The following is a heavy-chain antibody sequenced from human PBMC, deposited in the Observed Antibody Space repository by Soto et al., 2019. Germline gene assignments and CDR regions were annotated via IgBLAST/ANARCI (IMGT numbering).Heavy chain of an antibody. CDR1: GFTLRNHA. V-gene: IGHV3-33*08. Sequence: QVQLVASGGGVVQPGRSLRLSCAASGFTLRNHAMHWVRQAPGEGLEWVGLIWYDGTSKYYADSVKGRFTISRDNSKNTLHLEMNSLRVEDTALYYWATDQGVVIIKHLWGQGTLVTVSS. J-gene: IGHJ5*02. CDR3: ATDQGVVIIKHL. CDR2: IWYDGTSK. D-gene: IGHD3-16*02.